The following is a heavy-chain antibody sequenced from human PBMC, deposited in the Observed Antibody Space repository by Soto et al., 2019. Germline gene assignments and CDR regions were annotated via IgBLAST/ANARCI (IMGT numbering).Heavy chain of an antibody. CDR2: ISSSSSYI. Sequence: GGSLRLSCAASGFTFSSYSMNWVRQAPGKGLEWVSSISSSSSYIYYADSVKGRFTISRDNAKNSLYLQMNSLRAEDTAVYYCARELDYDFWSGSLGPYYMDVWGKGTTVTVSS. V-gene: IGHV3-21*01. CDR1: GFTFSSYS. D-gene: IGHD3-3*01. CDR3: ARELDYDFWSGSLGPYYMDV. J-gene: IGHJ6*03.